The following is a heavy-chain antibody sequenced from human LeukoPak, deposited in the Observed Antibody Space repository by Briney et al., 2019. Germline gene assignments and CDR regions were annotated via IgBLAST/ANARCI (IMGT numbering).Heavy chain of an antibody. D-gene: IGHD4-17*01. Sequence: PGGSLRLSCAASGFTFDDYAMHWVRHAPGKGLEWVSGISWNSGSIGYADSVKGRFTISRDNAKNSLYLQMNSLRAEDTALYYCAKAHYGYDYGDFCDYWGQGTLVTVSS. CDR1: GFTFDDYA. CDR2: ISWNSGSI. V-gene: IGHV3-9*01. J-gene: IGHJ4*02. CDR3: AKAHYGYDYGDFCDY.